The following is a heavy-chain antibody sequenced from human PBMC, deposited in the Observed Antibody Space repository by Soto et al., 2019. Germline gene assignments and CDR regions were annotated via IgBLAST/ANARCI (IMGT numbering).Heavy chain of an antibody. CDR3: AKGRGYCSSTSCYVGSDY. V-gene: IGHV3-53*01. CDR2: IYRDGSR. CDR1: GFTVSSNH. D-gene: IGHD2-2*01. J-gene: IGHJ4*02. Sequence: GGSLRLSCAASGFTVSSNHMSWVRQAPGKGLEWVSVIYRDGSRYYADSVKGRFTISRDNSKNTLYLQMNSLRAEDTAVYYCAKGRGYCSSTSCYVGSDYWGQGTLVTVSS.